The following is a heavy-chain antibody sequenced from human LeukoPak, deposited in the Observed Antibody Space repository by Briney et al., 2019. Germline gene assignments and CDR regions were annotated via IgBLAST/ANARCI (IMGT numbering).Heavy chain of an antibody. Sequence: PSETLSLTCAVYGGSLSGYYWSWIRQPPGKGLEWIGEINHSGSTNYNPSLKSRVTISVDTSKNQFFLKLSSVTAADTAVYYCAGAARYVVVVAATRWWFDPWGQGTLVTVSS. CDR1: GGSLSGYY. J-gene: IGHJ5*02. V-gene: IGHV4-34*01. D-gene: IGHD2-15*01. CDR2: INHSGST. CDR3: AGAARYVVVVAATRWWFDP.